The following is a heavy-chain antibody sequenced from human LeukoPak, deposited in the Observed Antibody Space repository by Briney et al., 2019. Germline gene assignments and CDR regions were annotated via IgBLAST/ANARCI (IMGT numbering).Heavy chain of an antibody. J-gene: IGHJ5*02. CDR2: INHSGST. Sequence: SETLSLTCAVYGGSFSGYYWSWIRQPPGKGLEWIGEINHSGSTNYNPSLKSRVTISVDTSKNQFSLKLSSVTAADTAVYHCARETHGDYRYWFDPWGQGTLVTVSS. CDR3: ARETHGDYRYWFDP. CDR1: GGSFSGYY. V-gene: IGHV4-34*01. D-gene: IGHD4-17*01.